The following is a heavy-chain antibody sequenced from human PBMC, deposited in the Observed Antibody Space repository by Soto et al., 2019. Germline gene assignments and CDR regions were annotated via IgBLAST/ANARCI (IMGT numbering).Heavy chain of an antibody. CDR3: VREPGPMYYDMDD. CDR2: IGRGGDPI. V-gene: IGHV3-48*03. D-gene: IGHD2-8*01. Sequence: GGSLRLSCVVSGFIFSEYQFNWVRQAPGKGLEWVSYIGRGGDPIYDAHSVKGRFTISRDDDKNTLYLEMNSLRVEDTAIYYCVREPGPMYYDMDDWGQGTTVTVSS. CDR1: GFIFSEYQ. J-gene: IGHJ6*02.